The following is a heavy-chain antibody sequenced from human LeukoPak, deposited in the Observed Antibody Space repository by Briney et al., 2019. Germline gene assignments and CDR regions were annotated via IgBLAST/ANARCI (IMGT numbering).Heavy chain of an antibody. CDR3: ARARRSGFPSYYFDY. D-gene: IGHD5-12*01. CDR1: GFTLSSYD. CDR2: IGTAGDT. J-gene: IGHJ4*02. Sequence: GGSLRLSCAAWGFTLSSYDMHWVRHATGKGGEGVSAIGTAGDTYYPASVKRRFTISRENAKNSLYLQMNSLRAGDTAVYYCARARRSGFPSYYFDYWGQGTLVTVSS. V-gene: IGHV3-13*01.